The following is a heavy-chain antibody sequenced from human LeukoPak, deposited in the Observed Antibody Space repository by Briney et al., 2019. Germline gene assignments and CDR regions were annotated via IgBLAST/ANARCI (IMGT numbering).Heavy chain of an antibody. CDR1: GDSISSGNYY. J-gene: IGHJ3*02. V-gene: IGHV4-30-2*01. CDR2: IYHIGST. D-gene: IGHD2-2*01. Sequence: SQTLSLTCTVSGDSISSGNYYRSWIRQPPGKGLEWIGYIYHIGSTHYNPSLKSRVTLSLDRSKNQFSLKLSSVTAADTAVYYCARDGEVPADDAFDIWGQGTMVTVSS. CDR3: ARDGEVPADDAFDI.